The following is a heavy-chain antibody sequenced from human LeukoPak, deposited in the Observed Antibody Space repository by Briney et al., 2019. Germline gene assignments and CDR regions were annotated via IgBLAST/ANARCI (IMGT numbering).Heavy chain of an antibody. CDR3: ARMVAAAFYSYFDY. V-gene: IGHV1-2*02. Sequence: ASVNVSCTASGYTFTGYYMHWVRQAPGQGLEWMGWINPNSGGTNYAQKFQGRVTMTRDTSISTAYMELSRLRSDDTAVYYCARMVAAAFYSYFDYWGQGTLVTVSS. J-gene: IGHJ4*02. D-gene: IGHD2-15*01. CDR1: GYTFTGYY. CDR2: INPNSGGT.